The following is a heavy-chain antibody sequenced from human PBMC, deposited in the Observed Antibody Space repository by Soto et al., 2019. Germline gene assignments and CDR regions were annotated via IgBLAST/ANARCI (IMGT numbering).Heavy chain of an antibody. CDR2: INPSGGST. J-gene: IGHJ4*02. CDR1: GYTFTIYY. D-gene: IGHD2-2*01. Sequence: GASVKVPCKASGYTFTIYYMHWVRQAPGQGLEWMGIINPSGGSTSYAQKFQGRVTMTRDTSTSTVYMELSSLRSEDTAVYYCARSGDIVVVPAASTNIYYFDYWGQGTLVTVSS. V-gene: IGHV1-46*03. CDR3: ARSGDIVVVPAASTNIYYFDY.